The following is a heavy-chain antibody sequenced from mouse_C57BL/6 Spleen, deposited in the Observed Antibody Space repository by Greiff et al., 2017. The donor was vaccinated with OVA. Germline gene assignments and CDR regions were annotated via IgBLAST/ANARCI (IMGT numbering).Heavy chain of an antibody. J-gene: IGHJ4*01. D-gene: IGHD1-1*01. CDR3: ARSGYYYGSSFAMDY. CDR2: IHPNSGST. V-gene: IGHV1-64*01. CDR1: GYTFTSYW. Sequence: QVHVKQPGAELVKPGASVKLSCKASGYTFTSYWMHWVKQRPGQGLEWIGMIHPNSGSTNYNEKFKSKATLTVDKSSSTAYMQLSSLTSEDSAVYYCARSGYYYGSSFAMDYWGQGTSVTVSS.